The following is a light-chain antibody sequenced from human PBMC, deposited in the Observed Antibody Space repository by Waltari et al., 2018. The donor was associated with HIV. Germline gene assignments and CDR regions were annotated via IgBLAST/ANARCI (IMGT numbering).Light chain of an antibody. CDR2: KDS. CDR3: QSADSSRTYRV. J-gene: IGLJ3*02. CDR1: ALPKQY. V-gene: IGLV3-25*03. Sequence: SYELTQPPSVSVSPGQTARITCSGDALPKQYAYWYQQKPGQAPVLVLYKDSERPSGIPERFSGSSSGTTVTLTISGVQAEDEADYYCQSADSSRTYRVFGGGTKLTVL.